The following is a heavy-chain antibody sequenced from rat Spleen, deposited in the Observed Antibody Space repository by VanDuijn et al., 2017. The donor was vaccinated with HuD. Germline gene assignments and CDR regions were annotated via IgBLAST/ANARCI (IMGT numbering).Heavy chain of an antibody. CDR3: TRGGYFRY. D-gene: IGHD1-12*03. CDR2: ITSTGDNT. Sequence: EVQLVESGGGLVQSGRSLKLSCVASGFTFNNYWMTWIRQAPGKGLEWIASITSTGDNTYYPDSVKDRFTISRDNGKSTLHLQMNSLRSEDTATYHCTRGGYFRYWGQGVMVTVSS. V-gene: IGHV5-31*01. CDR1: GFTFNNYW. J-gene: IGHJ2*01.